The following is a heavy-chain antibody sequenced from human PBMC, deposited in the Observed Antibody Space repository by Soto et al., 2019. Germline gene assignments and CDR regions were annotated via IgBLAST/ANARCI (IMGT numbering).Heavy chain of an antibody. Sequence: SETLSLTCTVSGGSISSYYWSWIRQPPGKGLEWIGYIYYSGSTNYNPPLKSRVTISVDTSKNQFSLKLSSVTAADTAVYYCARIYGSGNDAFDIWGQGTMVTVS. J-gene: IGHJ3*02. CDR1: GGSISSYY. D-gene: IGHD3-10*01. CDR3: ARIYGSGNDAFDI. CDR2: IYYSGST. V-gene: IGHV4-59*01.